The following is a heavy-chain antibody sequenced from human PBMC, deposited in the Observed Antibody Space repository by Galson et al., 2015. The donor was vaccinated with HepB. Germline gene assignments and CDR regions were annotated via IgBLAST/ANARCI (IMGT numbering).Heavy chain of an antibody. J-gene: IGHJ3*02. Sequence: TCAVSGDSISRYYWSWIRQPPGKGLECIGYISYSGGTTYNPSLKDRVTISLDTSQNQFSLKLDSVTAADTAVFYCARKGSSGWPNDAFDIWGPGTLVTVSS. CDR2: ISYSGGT. V-gene: IGHV4-59*01. D-gene: IGHD6-19*01. CDR1: GDSISRYY. CDR3: ARKGSSGWPNDAFDI.